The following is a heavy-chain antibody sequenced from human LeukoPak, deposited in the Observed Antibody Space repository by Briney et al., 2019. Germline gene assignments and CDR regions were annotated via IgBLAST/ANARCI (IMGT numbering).Heavy chain of an antibody. D-gene: IGHD3-22*01. J-gene: IGHJ3*02. CDR1: GYSISSGYY. V-gene: IGHV4-38-2*01. CDR2: IYHSGST. CDR3: ARPTSITMIGGAFDI. Sequence: PSETLSLTCAVSGYSISSGYYWGWIRQPPRKGLEWIGSIYHSGSTYYNPSLKSRVTISVDTSKNQFSLKLSSVTAADTAVYYCARPTSITMIGGAFDIWGQGTMVTVSS.